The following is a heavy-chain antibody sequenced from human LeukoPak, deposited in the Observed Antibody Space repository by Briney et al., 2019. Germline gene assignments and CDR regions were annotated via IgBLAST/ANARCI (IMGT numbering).Heavy chain of an antibody. CDR3: ASRKLGNDN. CDR2: IYYTGST. CDR1: GGSASDYY. J-gene: IGHJ4*02. V-gene: IGHV4-59*02. D-gene: IGHD7-27*01. Sequence: SETLSLTCTISGGSASDYYWSWIRQSPGKGLEWIGYIYYTGSTTYNPSLKSRVTISADTSKNQFSLKLSSVTAADTAVYYCASRKLGNDNWGQGTLVTVSS.